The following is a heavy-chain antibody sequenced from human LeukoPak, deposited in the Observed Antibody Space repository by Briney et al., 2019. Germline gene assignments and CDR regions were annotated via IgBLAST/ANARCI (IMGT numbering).Heavy chain of an antibody. V-gene: IGHV3-7*04. CDR1: GFSFSSSW. D-gene: IGHD4-23*01. CDR2: IKHDGSEK. J-gene: IGHJ4*02. Sequence: GGSLRLSCAASGFSFSSSWMSWVRLAPGRGLEWVANIKHDGSEKYYVDSVKGRFTISRDNAKNSLYLQMNSLRDEDTAVYYCARNYGGNSAGWGQGTLVTVSS. CDR3: ARNYGGNSAG.